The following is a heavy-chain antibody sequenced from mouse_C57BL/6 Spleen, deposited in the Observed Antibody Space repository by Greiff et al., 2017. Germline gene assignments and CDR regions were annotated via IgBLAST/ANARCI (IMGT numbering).Heavy chain of an antibody. Sequence: EVNVVESEGGLVQPGSSMKLSCTASGFTFSDYYMAWVRQVPEKGLEWVANINYDGSSTYYLDSLKSRFIISRDNAKNILYLQMSSLKSEDTATYYCAREVSSSFDYWGQGTTLTVSS. V-gene: IGHV5-16*01. J-gene: IGHJ2*01. D-gene: IGHD1-1*01. CDR1: GFTFSDYY. CDR2: INYDGSST. CDR3: AREVSSSFDY.